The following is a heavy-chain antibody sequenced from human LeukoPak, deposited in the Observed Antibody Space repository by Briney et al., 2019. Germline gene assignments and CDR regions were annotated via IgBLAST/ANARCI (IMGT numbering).Heavy chain of an antibody. D-gene: IGHD2-21*01. CDR2: MNPNSGNT. CDR3: ARGTKLWSVAVDY. J-gene: IGHJ4*02. Sequence: ASVKVSCEASGYTSTSYDINWVRQATGQGLEWMGWMNPNSGNTGYAQKFQGRVTMTRNASISTAYMELSSLRSEDTAVYYCARGTKLWSVAVDYWGQGTLVTVSS. CDR1: GYTSTSYD. V-gene: IGHV1-8*01.